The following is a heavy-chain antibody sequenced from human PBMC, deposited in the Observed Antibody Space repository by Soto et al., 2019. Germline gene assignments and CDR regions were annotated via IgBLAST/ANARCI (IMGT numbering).Heavy chain of an antibody. CDR2: IIPVSVAA. V-gene: IGHV1-69*01. CDR1: GGTFGSYA. D-gene: IGHD2-2*01. Sequence: QVQLVQSGAEVKKPGSSVKVSCKASGGTFGSYAFSWVRQAPGQGLEWMGGIIPVSVAAHYAHKFHGRDTISADESTSTAYMELSSLSSQDTAVYYCATALGCRSTSCTLDYWGQGTRIIVSS. CDR3: ATALGCRSTSCTLDY. J-gene: IGHJ4*02.